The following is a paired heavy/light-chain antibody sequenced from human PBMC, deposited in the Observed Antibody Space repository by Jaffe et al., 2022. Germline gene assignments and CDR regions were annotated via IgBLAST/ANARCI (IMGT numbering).Heavy chain of an antibody. CDR2: IIPIFGTA. J-gene: IGHJ6*03. CDR1: GGTFSSYA. Sequence: QVQLVQSGAEVKKPGSSVKVSCKASGGTFSSYAISWVRQAPGQGLEWMGGIIPIFGTANYAQKFQGRVTITADESTSTAYMELSSLRSEDTAVYYCARGRYSSSSDVVSYYYYYYMDVWGKGTTVTVSS. CDR3: ARGRYSSSSDVVSYYYYYYMDV. D-gene: IGHD6-6*01. V-gene: IGHV1-69*01.
Light chain of an antibody. J-gene: IGKJ5*01. CDR1: QSISSW. Sequence: DIQMTQSPSTLSASVGDRVTITCRASQSISSWLAWYQQKPGKAPKLLIYKASSLESGVPSRFSGSGSGTEFTLTISSLQPDDFATYYCQQYNSYSVTFGQGTRLEIK. CDR2: KAS. CDR3: QQYNSYSVT. V-gene: IGKV1-5*03.